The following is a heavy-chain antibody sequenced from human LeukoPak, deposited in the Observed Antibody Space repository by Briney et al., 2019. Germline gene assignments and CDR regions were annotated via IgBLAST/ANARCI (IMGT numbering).Heavy chain of an antibody. D-gene: IGHD1-26*01. Sequence: PSETLSLTCAVYGGCFSGYYWSWIRQPPGKGLEWIGEINHSGSTNYNPSLKSRVTISVDTSKNQFSLKLSSVTAADTAVYYCAREVGATPYYYYYMDVWGKGTTVTVSS. V-gene: IGHV4-34*01. J-gene: IGHJ6*03. CDR1: GGCFSGYY. CDR3: AREVGATPYYYYYMDV. CDR2: INHSGST.